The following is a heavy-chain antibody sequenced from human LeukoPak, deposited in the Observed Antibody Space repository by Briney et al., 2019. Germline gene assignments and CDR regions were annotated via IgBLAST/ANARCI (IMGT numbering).Heavy chain of an antibody. V-gene: IGHV3-74*01. CDR3: SGYRYYYYYMDV. CDR2: INSDGSST. CDR1: GFTFSSYW. J-gene: IGHJ6*03. Sequence: GGSLRLSCAASGFTFSSYWMHWVRQAPGKGLVWVSRINSDGSSTSYADSVKGRFTISRDNAKNTLYLQMNSLGAEDTAVYYCSGYRYYYYYMDVWGKGTTVTVSS. D-gene: IGHD3-9*01.